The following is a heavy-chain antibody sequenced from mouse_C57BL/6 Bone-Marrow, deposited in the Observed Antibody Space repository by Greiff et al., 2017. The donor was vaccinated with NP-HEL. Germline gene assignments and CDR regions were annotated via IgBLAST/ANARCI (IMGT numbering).Heavy chain of an antibody. V-gene: IGHV1-63*01. CDR1: GYTFTNYW. Sequence: VQLQQSGAELVRPGTSVKMSCKASGYTFTNYWIGWAKQRPGHGLEWIGDIYPGGGYTNYNEKFKGKATLTADKSSSTAYMQFSSLTSEDSAIYYCARTAYYYGRGFDYWGQGTTLTVSS. CDR3: ARTAYYYGRGFDY. D-gene: IGHD1-1*01. J-gene: IGHJ2*01. CDR2: IYPGGGYT.